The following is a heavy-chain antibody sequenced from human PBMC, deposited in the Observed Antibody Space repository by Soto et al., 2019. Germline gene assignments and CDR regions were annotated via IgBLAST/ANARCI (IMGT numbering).Heavy chain of an antibody. D-gene: IGHD3-22*01. V-gene: IGHV3-23*01. J-gene: IGHJ4*02. Sequence: GGSLRLSCAASGFTFRIYAMSWVRQAPGKGLEWVSTITGNGGTSYADFVRGRFTTSRDNSKNTLYLQMNSLRAEDTAVYYCAKDAPGSGWLSDYWGQGTLVTASS. CDR1: GFTFRIYA. CDR3: AKDAPGSGWLSDY. CDR2: ITGNGGT.